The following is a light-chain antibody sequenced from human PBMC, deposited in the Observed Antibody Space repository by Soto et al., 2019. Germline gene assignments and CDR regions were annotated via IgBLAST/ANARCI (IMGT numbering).Light chain of an antibody. CDR2: LEGSGSY. V-gene: IGLV4-60*02. CDR3: ETWNNNARV. Sequence: QPVLTQSASASASLGSSVTVTCTLSSGHSSYIIAWHQQQPGKAPRYLMKLEGSGSYNNGSGVPDRHTGSSAEADRYLTNANLLLEDEADYYCETWNNNARVFGGGTKLTV. CDR1: SGHSSYI. J-gene: IGLJ3*02.